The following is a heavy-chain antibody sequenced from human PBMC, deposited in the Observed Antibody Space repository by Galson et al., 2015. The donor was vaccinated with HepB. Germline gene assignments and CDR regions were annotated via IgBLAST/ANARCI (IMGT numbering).Heavy chain of an antibody. Sequence: SLRLSCAASGFTFSTAWMSWVRQAPGKGLEWVGRIKNKIDGGTRDYAAPVKGRFTISRDDSENTLFLHVNSLRTEDTAVYYCTTENTAMGGFDSWGQGTLVTVSS. CDR1: GFTFSTAW. D-gene: IGHD5-18*01. CDR2: IKNKIDGGTR. V-gene: IGHV3-15*01. J-gene: IGHJ4*02. CDR3: TTENTAMGGFDS.